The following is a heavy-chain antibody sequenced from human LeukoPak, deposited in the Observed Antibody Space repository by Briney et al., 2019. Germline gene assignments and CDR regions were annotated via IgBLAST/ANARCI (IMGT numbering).Heavy chain of an antibody. CDR1: GFTFSSNW. J-gene: IGHJ4*02. CDR3: VRDLGGRSGH. Sequence: GGSLRLSCAASGFTFSSNWMHWVRHAPGKGLVWVSRINEDGSTTNYADSVKGRSTIFRDNAKNTLYLQMNSLRAEDTAVYYCVRDLGGRSGHWGQGTLVAVSS. D-gene: IGHD1-26*01. CDR2: INEDGSTT. V-gene: IGHV3-74*01.